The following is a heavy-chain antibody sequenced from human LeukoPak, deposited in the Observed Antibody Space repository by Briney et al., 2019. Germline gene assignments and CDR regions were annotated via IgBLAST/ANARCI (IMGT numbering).Heavy chain of an antibody. J-gene: IGHJ4*02. CDR2: IKKDGSEK. CDR3: ARHLSGVTGYTYGRGIDY. V-gene: IGHV3-7*01. D-gene: IGHD5-18*01. CDR1: GFTFSSYG. Sequence: GGSLRLSCEASGFTFSSYGMHWVRQAPGKGLEWVANIKKDGSEKYYVDSVKGRFTISRDNAKTSLYLQMNSLRAEDTAVYYCARHLSGVTGYTYGRGIDYWGQGTLVTVSS.